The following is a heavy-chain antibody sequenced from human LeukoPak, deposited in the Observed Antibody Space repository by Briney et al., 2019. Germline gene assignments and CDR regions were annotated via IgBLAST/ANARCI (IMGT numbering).Heavy chain of an antibody. CDR3: ARRSSQADWFDP. CDR2: ISAYNGNT. V-gene: IGHV1-18*01. D-gene: IGHD6-19*01. J-gene: IGHJ5*02. CDR1: GYTFTSYG. Sequence: ASVKVSRKASGYTFTSYGISWVRQAPGQGLEWMGWISAYNGNTNYAQKLQGRVTMTTDTSTSTAYMELRSLRSDDTAVYYCARRSSQADWFDPWGQGTLVTVSS.